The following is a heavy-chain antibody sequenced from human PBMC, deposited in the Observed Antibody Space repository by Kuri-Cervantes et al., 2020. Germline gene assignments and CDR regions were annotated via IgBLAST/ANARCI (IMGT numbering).Heavy chain of an antibody. J-gene: IGHJ3*02. D-gene: IGHD6-13*01. Sequence: ASVKVSCKASGYTFTSYGISWVRQAPGQGLEWMGWINPNSGGTNYAQKFQGWVTMTRDTSISTAYMELSRLRSEDTAVYYCARDMSYSSSSDAFDIWGQGTMVTVSS. CDR2: INPNSGGT. V-gene: IGHV1-2*04. CDR3: ARDMSYSSSSDAFDI. CDR1: GYTFTSYG.